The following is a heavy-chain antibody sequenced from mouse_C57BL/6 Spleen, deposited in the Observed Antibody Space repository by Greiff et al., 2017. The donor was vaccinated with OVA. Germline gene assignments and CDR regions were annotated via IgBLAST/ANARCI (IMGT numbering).Heavy chain of an antibody. Sequence: QVQLQQPGAELVKPGASVKLSCKASGYTFTSYWMHWVMQRPGKGLEWIGMIHPNSGSTNYNEKFKSKATLTVDKSSSTAYMQLSSLTSEDSAVYYCARGGPRIDYAMDYWGQGTSVTVSS. D-gene: IGHD1-1*02. V-gene: IGHV1-64*01. CDR1: GYTFTSYW. J-gene: IGHJ4*01. CDR3: ARGGPRIDYAMDY. CDR2: IHPNSGST.